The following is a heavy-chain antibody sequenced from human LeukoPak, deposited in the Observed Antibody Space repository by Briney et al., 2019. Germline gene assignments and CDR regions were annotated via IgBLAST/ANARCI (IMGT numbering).Heavy chain of an antibody. D-gene: IGHD5-12*01. J-gene: IGHJ6*03. Sequence: PSGTLSLTCAVSGGSFSSNNWWSWVRQPPGKGLEYIGEISHSGSTNYNPSLKSRVTMSVDTSKNQFSLKLSSVTAADTAVYYCARDEWVRWLRYEVYYMDVWGKGTTVTVSS. V-gene: IGHV4-4*02. CDR3: ARDEWVRWLRYEVYYMDV. CDR2: ISHSGST. CDR1: GGSFSSNNW.